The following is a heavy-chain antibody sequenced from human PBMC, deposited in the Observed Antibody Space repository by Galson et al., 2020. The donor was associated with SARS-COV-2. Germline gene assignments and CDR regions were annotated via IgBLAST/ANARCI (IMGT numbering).Heavy chain of an antibody. J-gene: IGHJ4*02. V-gene: IGHV4-61*08. CDR1: GGSVSSGGYY. CDR3: ARRSPVSPYFDY. Sequence: SETLSLTCTVSGGSVSSGGYYWSWIRQPPWEGLEWIGYISDRGSTNYNPSVRSRVTISLDTSKNQFSLKLSSVTAAETAVYYCARRSPVSPYFDYWGQGTQVTVSS. CDR2: ISDRGST.